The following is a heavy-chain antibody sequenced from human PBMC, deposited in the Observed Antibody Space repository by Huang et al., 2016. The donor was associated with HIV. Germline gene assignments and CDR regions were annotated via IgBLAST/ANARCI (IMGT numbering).Heavy chain of an antibody. CDR1: GFKFDDYA. V-gene: IGHV3-9*01. CDR2: ISWNSGDI. D-gene: IGHD6-19*01. Sequence: EVQLEEFGGRLVQPGRSLRLSCATYGFKFDDYAMHWVRQVPGGGLEWGSGISWNSGDILYAESVRGRFAISRDNAVKSLYLQMDSLRREDTALYYCVKDRRMRGSGWTFFDNWGQGTLVDVSS. J-gene: IGHJ4*02. CDR3: VKDRRMRGSGWTFFDN.